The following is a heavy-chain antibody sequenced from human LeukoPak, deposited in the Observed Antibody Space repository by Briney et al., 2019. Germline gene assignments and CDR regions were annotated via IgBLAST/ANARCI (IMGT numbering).Heavy chain of an antibody. J-gene: IGHJ4*02. CDR1: GGSISRNTYF. D-gene: IGHD2-8*02. CDR3: ARDHTGHAGTPLRPFDY. Sequence: SETLSLTCTVSGGSISRNTYFWGYIRQPPGKGLQWIGSIHYSGTTYYNPSLTSRVTISVDTSKNQFSLNLTSVTAADTAVYYCARDHTGHAGTPLRPFDYWGQGTLVTVSS. V-gene: IGHV4-39*07. CDR2: IHYSGTT.